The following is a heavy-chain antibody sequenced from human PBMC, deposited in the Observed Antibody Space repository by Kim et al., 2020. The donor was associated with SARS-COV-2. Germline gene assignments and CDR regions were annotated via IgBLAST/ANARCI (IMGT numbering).Heavy chain of an antibody. Sequence: HYLDSGKRRLPIARDNTKNTLYLQLNSLSAEDTAVYYCARDRIGGHGAFDVWGQGTRVTVSS. J-gene: IGHJ3*01. CDR3: ARDRIGGHGAFDV. V-gene: IGHV3-30*01.